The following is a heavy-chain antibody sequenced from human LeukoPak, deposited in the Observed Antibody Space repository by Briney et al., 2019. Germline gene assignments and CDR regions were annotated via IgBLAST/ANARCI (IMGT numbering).Heavy chain of an antibody. Sequence: GGSLRLSCAASGFTFSTYNMNWVRQAPGKGLEWVSYISSSGITVLYADSVKGRFTISRDNAKNSLYLQMNSLRAEDTAVYYCARANRYFDWLLDNWGQGTLVTVSS. CDR2: ISSSGITV. V-gene: IGHV3-48*01. J-gene: IGHJ4*02. CDR1: GFTFSTYN. CDR3: ARANRYFDWLLDN. D-gene: IGHD3-9*01.